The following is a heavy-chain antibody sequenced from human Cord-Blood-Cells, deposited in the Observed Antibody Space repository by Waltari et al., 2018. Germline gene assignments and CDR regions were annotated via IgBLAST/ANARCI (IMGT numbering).Heavy chain of an antibody. CDR1: GGTFSSYA. Sequence: QVQLVQSGAEVTKPGSSVKVSCKASGGTFSSYAISWVRQAPGQGLEWMGGIIPIFGTANYAQKFQGRVTITADESTSTAYMELSSLRSEDTAVYYCARESPRANWGSGAFDIWGQGTMVTVSS. D-gene: IGHD7-27*01. CDR2: IIPIFGTA. V-gene: IGHV1-69*01. J-gene: IGHJ3*02. CDR3: ARESPRANWGSGAFDI.